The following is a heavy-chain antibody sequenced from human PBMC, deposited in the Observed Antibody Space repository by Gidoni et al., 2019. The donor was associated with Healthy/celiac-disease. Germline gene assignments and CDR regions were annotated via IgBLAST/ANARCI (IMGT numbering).Heavy chain of an antibody. V-gene: IGHV2-70*15. CDR1: GFSLRTSGMC. J-gene: IGHJ6*02. D-gene: IGHD6-19*01. CDR2: IDWDDDK. Sequence: QVTLRESGPALVKPPQTLTLTCTFSGFSLRTSGMCVRWILQPPGKALEWLARIDWDDDKYYSTSLKTRLTISKDTSKNQVVLTMTNMDPVDTATYYCARIGLTVDYGMDVWGQGTTVTVSS. CDR3: ARIGLTVDYGMDV.